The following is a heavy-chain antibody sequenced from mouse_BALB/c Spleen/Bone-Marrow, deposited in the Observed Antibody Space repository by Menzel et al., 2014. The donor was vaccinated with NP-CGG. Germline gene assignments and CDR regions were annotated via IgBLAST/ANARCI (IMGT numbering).Heavy chain of an antibody. V-gene: IGHV5-12-2*01. CDR2: ISNGGGST. Sequence: EVMLVESGGGLVQPGGSLKLSCAASGFTFSSYTMSWVRQTPEKRLAWVAYISNGGGSTYYPDTVKGRFTISRDNAKNALYLQMSSLKSKDTAMYYCARRAGAYWGQGTLVTVSA. J-gene: IGHJ3*01. CDR3: ARRAGAY. CDR1: GFTFSSYT.